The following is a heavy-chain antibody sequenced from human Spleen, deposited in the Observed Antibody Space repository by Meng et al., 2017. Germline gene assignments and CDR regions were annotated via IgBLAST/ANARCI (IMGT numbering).Heavy chain of an antibody. CDR3: ARYNCRYSGNYFDP. D-gene: IGHD1-1*01. J-gene: IGHJ5*02. Sequence: QQESGPGLGSPTATLSLTRICAGGSISSYYLTWIRQPPGKGLEWIGEIDHSGSTNYNPSLKSRITISLDQSKNQFSLKLSSVTTADTAVYYCARYNCRYSGNYFDPWGQGTLVTVSS. CDR2: IDHSGST. V-gene: IGHV4-59*12. CDR1: GGSISSYY.